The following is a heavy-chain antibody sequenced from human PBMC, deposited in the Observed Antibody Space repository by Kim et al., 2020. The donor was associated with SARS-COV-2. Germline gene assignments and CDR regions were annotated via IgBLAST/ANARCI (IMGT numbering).Heavy chain of an antibody. D-gene: IGHD3-22*01. CDR3: ARGSYYDSSGRPYDY. V-gene: IGHV4-59*09. Sequence: PSLKSRVTISVDTSKNQFSLKLSSVTAADTAVYYCARGSYYDSSGRPYDYWGQGTLVTVSS. J-gene: IGHJ4*02.